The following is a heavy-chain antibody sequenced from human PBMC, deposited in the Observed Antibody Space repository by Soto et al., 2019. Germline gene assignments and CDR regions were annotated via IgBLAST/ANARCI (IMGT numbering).Heavy chain of an antibody. CDR3: AREISGGGTLNWFDP. J-gene: IGHJ5*02. CDR1: GDHSSDYY. CDR2: VSPKSGGT. D-gene: IGHD2-8*02. V-gene: IGHV1-2*02. Sequence: GASLTVSCTVSGDHSSDYYIPWVRHAPGQGLEWLGWVSPKSGGTNYAQKFKGRVTMTRDTSSNTVYMDLSGLKSDDTAVFYCAREISGGGTLNWFDPWGQGTLVTVSS.